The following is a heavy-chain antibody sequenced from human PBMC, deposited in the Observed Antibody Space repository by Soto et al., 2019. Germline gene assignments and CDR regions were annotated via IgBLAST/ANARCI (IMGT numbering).Heavy chain of an antibody. CDR1: GFTFSNAW. CDR3: SKHQAYYDSWSGSDTANYYGMDV. CDR2: IKSKTDGGTT. J-gene: IGHJ6*02. V-gene: IGHV3-15*01. D-gene: IGHD3-3*01. Sequence: GVSLRLSCAASGFTFSNAWMSWVRQAPGKGLEWVGRIKSKTDGGTTDYAAPVKGRFTISRDDSKNTLYLQMNSLKTEDTAVYYCSKHQAYYDSWSGSDTANYYGMDVWGQGTTVTVSS.